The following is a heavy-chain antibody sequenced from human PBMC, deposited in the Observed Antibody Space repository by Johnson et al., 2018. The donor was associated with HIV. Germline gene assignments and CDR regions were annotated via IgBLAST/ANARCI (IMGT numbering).Heavy chain of an antibody. CDR3: ARDETQRRYALTAFDI. CDR2: INWNGGST. CDR1: GFNFDDYG. D-gene: IGHD6-25*01. Sequence: VQLVESGGGVVRPGESLRLSCTVSGFNFDDYGMSWVRQAPGKGLEWVSGINWNGGSTTYADSVRGRFTVSRDNAKSSVYLQMNSLRAEDTAFYYCARDETQRRYALTAFDIWGQGTLVTVSS. J-gene: IGHJ3*02. V-gene: IGHV3-20*04.